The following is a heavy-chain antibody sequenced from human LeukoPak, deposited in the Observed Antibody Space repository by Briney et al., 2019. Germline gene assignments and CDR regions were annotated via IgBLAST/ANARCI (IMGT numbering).Heavy chain of an antibody. V-gene: IGHV3-7*03. J-gene: IGHJ4*02. CDR3: AKLPSPAIVAVAGPLFTF. Sequence: PGGSLRLSCAASGFTFNSYWMSWVRQAPGKGLEWVANIKQDGSEKYYVDSVKGRFTNSRDNSRNTLYLHMHSLRAEDTAVYYCAKLPSPAIVAVAGPLFTFWGQGTLVTVSS. D-gene: IGHD6-19*01. CDR2: IKQDGSEK. CDR1: GFTFNSYW.